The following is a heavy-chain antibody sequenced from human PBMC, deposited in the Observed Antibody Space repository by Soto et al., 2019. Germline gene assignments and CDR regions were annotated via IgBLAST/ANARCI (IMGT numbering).Heavy chain of an antibody. CDR3: ARDPDRYYFDN. V-gene: IGHV3-33*01. CDR1: GFTFSDYG. Sequence: QVQLVESGGGVVQPGRSLRLSCAASGFTFSDYGIHWVRQAPGKGLERVAVIWYDGSNTYYADSVKGRFIISRDNSKNTVFLQMNSLRAEDTAVYFCARDPDRYYFDNWGQGTLVTVSS. J-gene: IGHJ4*02. CDR2: IWYDGSNT.